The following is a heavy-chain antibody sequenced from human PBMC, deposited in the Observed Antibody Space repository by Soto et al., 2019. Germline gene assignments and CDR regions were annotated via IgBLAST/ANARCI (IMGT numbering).Heavy chain of an antibody. V-gene: IGHV4-39*01. CDR1: GSSINDDTYD. Sequence: PSETLSLTCTVSGSSINDDTYDWGWIRQPPGKGLEWIGSIYYSGTSSYNPSLKSRVTMSVDTSKKQLSLRLRSVTAADTAVYYCARLHCDSPNCVPLDPWGQGTLVTVSS. D-gene: IGHD2-2*01. CDR3: ARLHCDSPNCVPLDP. CDR2: IYYSGTS. J-gene: IGHJ5*02.